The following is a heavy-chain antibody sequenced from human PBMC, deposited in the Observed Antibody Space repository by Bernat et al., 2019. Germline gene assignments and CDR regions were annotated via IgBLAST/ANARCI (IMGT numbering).Heavy chain of an antibody. CDR3: ARDSCSSTSCYYYYYYGMDV. Sequence: QVQLVESGGGVVQPGRSLRLSCAASGFTFSSYGMHWVRQAPGKGLEWVAVIWYDGSNKYYADSVKGRFTISRDNSKNTLYLQMNSLRAEDTAVYYCARDSCSSTSCYYYYYYGMDVWGQGTTVTV. D-gene: IGHD2-2*01. J-gene: IGHJ6*02. CDR1: GFTFSSYG. V-gene: IGHV3-33*01. CDR2: IWYDGSNK.